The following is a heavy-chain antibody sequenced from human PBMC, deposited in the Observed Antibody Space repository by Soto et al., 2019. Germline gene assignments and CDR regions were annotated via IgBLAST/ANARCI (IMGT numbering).Heavy chain of an antibody. V-gene: IGHV3-23*01. J-gene: IGHJ3*02. D-gene: IGHD1-26*01. CDR1: GFTFSSYA. CDR2: ISGGGSST. CDR3: AKDSPYSASYKEDAFDI. Sequence: EVQLLESGGDLVQPGGSLRLSCAASGFTFSSYAMTWVRQAPGKGLEWVSAISGGGSSTYYADSVKGRFTISRDNSKNTLFLQRNSLRAEDTAVYYCAKDSPYSASYKEDAFDIWGQGTLVTVSS.